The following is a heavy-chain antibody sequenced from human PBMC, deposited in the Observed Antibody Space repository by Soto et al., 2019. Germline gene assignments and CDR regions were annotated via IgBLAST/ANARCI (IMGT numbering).Heavy chain of an antibody. CDR1: GYTFTSYY. Sequence: ASVKVSCKASGYTFTSYYMHWVRQAPGQGLEWMGIINPSGGSTSYAQKFQGRVTMTRDTSASTVYMELSSLRSEDTAVYYCARVMFCGGDCYSAFDIWGQGTMVTVSS. CDR2: INPSGGST. V-gene: IGHV1-46*01. D-gene: IGHD2-21*02. CDR3: ARVMFCGGDCYSAFDI. J-gene: IGHJ3*02.